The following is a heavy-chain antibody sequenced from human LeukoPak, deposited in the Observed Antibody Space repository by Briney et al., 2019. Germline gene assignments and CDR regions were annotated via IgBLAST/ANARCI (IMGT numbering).Heavy chain of an antibody. CDR1: GGSISGYY. Sequence: ASETLSLTCTVSGGSISGYYWTWIRQPPGKGLEWIGTIYYSGSTYYNPSLKSRVTISVDTSKNQFSLKLSSVTAADTAVYYCARQGSGNYLSPVNYWGQGTLVTVSS. V-gene: IGHV4-59*04. J-gene: IGHJ4*02. D-gene: IGHD1-26*01. CDR2: IYYSGST. CDR3: ARQGSGNYLSPVNY.